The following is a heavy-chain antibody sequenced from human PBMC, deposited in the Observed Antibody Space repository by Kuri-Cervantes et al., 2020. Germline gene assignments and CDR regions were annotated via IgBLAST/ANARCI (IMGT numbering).Heavy chain of an antibody. D-gene: IGHD3-10*01. J-gene: IGHJ4*02. CDR3: AKVGTMVRGVMSYFDD. CDR1: GFTFDDYA. Sequence: GESLKISCAASGFTFDDYAMHWVRQAPGKGLEWVSLISWDGGSTYYADSVKGRFTISRDNAKNSLYLQMNSLRAEDTALYYCAKVGTMVRGVMSYFDDWGQGTLVTVSS. CDR2: ISWDGGST. V-gene: IGHV3-43D*04.